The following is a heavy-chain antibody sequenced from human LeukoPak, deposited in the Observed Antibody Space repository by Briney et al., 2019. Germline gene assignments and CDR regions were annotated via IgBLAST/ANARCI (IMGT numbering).Heavy chain of an antibody. D-gene: IGHD2-2*01. CDR3: AIRLATSRLATATTWFDP. CDR2: INYSGMT. J-gene: IGHJ5*02. Sequence: SETLCLTCAVYGESFDGFYWNWIRQPPGKGLEWIGEINYSGMTNYNPALMTRVAISADSSKRQFSLDLTSVTAADTAVYYCAIRLATSRLATATTWFDPWGQGTLVSVSS. CDR1: GESFDGFY. V-gene: IGHV4-34*01.